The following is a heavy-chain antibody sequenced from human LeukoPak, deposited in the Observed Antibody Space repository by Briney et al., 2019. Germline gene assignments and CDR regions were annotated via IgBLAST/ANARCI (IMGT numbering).Heavy chain of an antibody. CDR2: MNPNSGDT. CDR3: ARSGFGSGVSFDL. D-gene: IGHD3-10*01. CDR1: GYTFTSYG. V-gene: IGHV1-8*02. Sequence: ASVKVSCKASGYTFTSYGINWVRQAPGQGLEWMGWMNPNSGDTGYPQKFQGRVTMTRDTSITTAYMDLSSLRSEDTAVYYCARSGFGSGVSFDLWGQGTLVTVSS. J-gene: IGHJ5*02.